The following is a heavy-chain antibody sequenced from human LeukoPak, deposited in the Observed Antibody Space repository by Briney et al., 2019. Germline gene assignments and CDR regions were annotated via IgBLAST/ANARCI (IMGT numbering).Heavy chain of an antibody. D-gene: IGHD6-6*01. CDR1: GFTFSSYA. Sequence: PGGPLRLSCAASGFTFSSYAMSWVRQAPGKGLEWVSAISGSGGSTYYADSVKGRFSISRDNSKNTLYLQMNSLRAEDTAVYYCARDLLSYSSSPWGQGTLVTVSS. J-gene: IGHJ5*02. CDR3: ARDLLSYSSSP. V-gene: IGHV3-23*01. CDR2: ISGSGGST.